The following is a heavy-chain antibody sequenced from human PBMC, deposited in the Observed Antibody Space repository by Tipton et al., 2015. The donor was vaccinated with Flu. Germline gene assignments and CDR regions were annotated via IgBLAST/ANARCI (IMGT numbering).Heavy chain of an antibody. CDR3: ARQIKAVAGSWDYYYGMDV. CDR2: IYPGDSDT. CDR1: GYSFTSYW. D-gene: IGHD6-19*01. Sequence: QLVQSGAEVKKPGESLKISCKGSGYSFTSYWIGWVRQMPGKGLEWMGIIYPGDSDTGYSPSFQGQVTISADKSISTAYLQWSSLKASDTAMYYCARQIKAVAGSWDYYYGMDVWGQGTTVPVSS. V-gene: IGHV5-51*01. J-gene: IGHJ6*02.